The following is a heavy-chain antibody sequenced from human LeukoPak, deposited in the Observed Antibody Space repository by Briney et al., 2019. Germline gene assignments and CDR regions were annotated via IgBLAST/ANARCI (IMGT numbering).Heavy chain of an antibody. J-gene: IGHJ4*02. CDR2: INHSGST. V-gene: IGHV4-34*01. Sequence: PSETLSLTCAVYGGSFSGYYWSWIRQPPGKGLDWIGEINHSGSTNYNPSLKSRVTISVDTSKNQFSLKLSSVTAADTAVYYCARVPYGGDYWGQGTLVTVSS. D-gene: IGHD4-23*01. CDR1: GGSFSGYY. CDR3: ARVPYGGDY.